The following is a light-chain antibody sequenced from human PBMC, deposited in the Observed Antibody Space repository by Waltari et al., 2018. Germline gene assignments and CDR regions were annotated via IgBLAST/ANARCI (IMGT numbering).Light chain of an antibody. CDR1: QSIGIY. J-gene: IGKJ1*01. Sequence: EIVLTQSPGTLSLSPGERATLSCRASQSIGIYLAWYQQRPGQAPRLLINHASNRATGIPDRVSGSGSGTDFSLTISRLEPEYFAVYYCQNYERLPAMFGQGTRVEIK. CDR3: QNYERLPAM. CDR2: HAS. V-gene: IGKV3-20*01.